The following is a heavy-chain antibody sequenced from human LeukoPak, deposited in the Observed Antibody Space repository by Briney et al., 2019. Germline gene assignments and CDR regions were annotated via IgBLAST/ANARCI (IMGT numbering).Heavy chain of an antibody. Sequence: PGGSLRLSCVASGFTFNTYWIHWVRQAPGKGLVWVSRISSDGSTTSSADSVKGRFTISRDNAKNTLSLQMSSLRAEDTAVYYCARGQYAMDVRGQGTTVTVSS. CDR2: ISSDGSTT. CDR1: GFTFNTYW. CDR3: ARGQYAMDV. J-gene: IGHJ6*02. V-gene: IGHV3-74*01.